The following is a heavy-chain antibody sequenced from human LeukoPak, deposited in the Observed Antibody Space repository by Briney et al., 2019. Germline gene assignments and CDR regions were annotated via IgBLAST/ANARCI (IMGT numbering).Heavy chain of an antibody. CDR2: IYYSGST. Sequence: SETLSLTCTVSGGSISSGGYYWSWIRQHPGKGLEWIGYIYYSGSTYYNPSLKSRVTISVDTSKNQFSLKLSSVTAADTAVYYCARTSGELLYQIWFDPWGQGTLVTVSS. CDR1: GGSISSGGYY. J-gene: IGHJ5*02. CDR3: ARTSGELLYQIWFDP. D-gene: IGHD3-10*01. V-gene: IGHV4-31*03.